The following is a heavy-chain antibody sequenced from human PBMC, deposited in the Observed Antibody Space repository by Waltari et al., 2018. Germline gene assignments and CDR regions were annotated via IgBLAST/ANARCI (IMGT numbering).Heavy chain of an antibody. J-gene: IGHJ6*02. CDR2: INPNSGDT. CDR1: GYTFTGYY. V-gene: IGHV1-2*02. CDR3: ARAAGGVYYYGMDV. Sequence: QVQLVQSGAEVKKPGASVKVPCKASGYTFTGYYLHWVRTAPGQGLEWMGWINPNSGDTNYAQKFQGRVTMTRDTSISTAYMELSRLRSDDTAVYYCARAAGGVYYYGMDVWGQGTTVTVSS. D-gene: IGHD1-26*01.